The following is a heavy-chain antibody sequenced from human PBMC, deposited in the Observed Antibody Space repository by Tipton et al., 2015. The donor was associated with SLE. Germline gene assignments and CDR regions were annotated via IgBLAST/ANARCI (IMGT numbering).Heavy chain of an antibody. CDR3: AHWENDMIHYFDWCFDY. V-gene: IGHV2-5*01. CDR2: IYSNDDK. J-gene: IGHJ4*02. CDR1: GFSLSDSGVG. Sequence: LVKPTQTLTLTCSVSGFSLSDSGVGVAWVRQPPGKALEWLALIYSNDDKRYSPSLKSRLTITKDTSKNQVFLTMTNMDPVDTGTYFCAHWENDMIHYFDWCFDYWGPGTLVTVSS. D-gene: IGHD3-9*01.